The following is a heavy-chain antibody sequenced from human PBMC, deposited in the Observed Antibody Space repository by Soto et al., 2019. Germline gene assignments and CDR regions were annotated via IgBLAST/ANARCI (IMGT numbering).Heavy chain of an antibody. D-gene: IGHD2-21*01. CDR2: IAPGNGNT. CDR3: AKGSRMWTPDY. Sequence: QVQLVQSGAEVKKPGASVKVFCKASGYTFTDYAIHWVRQAPGQRLELMGWIAPGNGNTKYSQNFQGRVTITRDTSATTAYMELSSLRSEATAVYYCAKGSRMWTPDYWGQGTLVTVSS. V-gene: IGHV1-3*01. J-gene: IGHJ4*02. CDR1: GYTFTDYA.